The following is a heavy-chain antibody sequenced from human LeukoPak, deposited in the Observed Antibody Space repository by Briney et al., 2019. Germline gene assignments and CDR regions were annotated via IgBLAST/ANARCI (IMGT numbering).Heavy chain of an antibody. CDR1: GGSISNYY. J-gene: IGHJ4*02. Sequence: SETLSLTCSVSGGSISNYYWNWLRQPAGKGLEWIGRIYASGSTNYNPSLKSRVTISMDKSKNHFSLNLKSVTAADTAFYYCARDFYGDDGHHPFDYWGQGIQVTVS. D-gene: IGHD2/OR15-2a*01. CDR3: ARDFYGDDGHHPFDY. V-gene: IGHV4-4*07. CDR2: IYASGST.